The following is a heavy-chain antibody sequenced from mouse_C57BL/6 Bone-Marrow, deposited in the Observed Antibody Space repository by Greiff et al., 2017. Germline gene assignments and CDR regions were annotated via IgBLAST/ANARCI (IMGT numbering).Heavy chain of an antibody. CDR1: GYTFTSYW. J-gene: IGHJ1*03. Sequence: QVQLQQPGAELVRPGTSVKLSCKASGYTFTSYWMHWVKQRPGQGLEWIGVIDPSDSYTNYNQKFKGKATLTVDTSSSTAYMQLSSLTCEDSAVYYCARSITTVVEGYFDVWGTGTTVTVSA. CDR3: ARSITTVVEGYFDV. D-gene: IGHD1-1*01. V-gene: IGHV1-59*01. CDR2: IDPSDSYT.